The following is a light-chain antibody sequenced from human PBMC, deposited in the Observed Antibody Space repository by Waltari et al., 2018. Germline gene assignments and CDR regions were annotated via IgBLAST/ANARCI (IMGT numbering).Light chain of an antibody. V-gene: IGKV3-20*01. J-gene: IGKJ1*01. CDR3: QHYLRLPVT. Sequence: EIVLTQSPGTLSLSPGEGATLSCRASQSVNGALAWYQQKPGQAPRLLIYHASNRATGIPDRFSGSGSGTAFSLTISRLEPEDFAVYYCQHYLRLPVTFGQGTKVEI. CDR1: QSVNGA. CDR2: HAS.